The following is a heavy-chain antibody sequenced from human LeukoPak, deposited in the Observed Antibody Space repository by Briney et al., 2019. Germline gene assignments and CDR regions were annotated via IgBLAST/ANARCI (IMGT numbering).Heavy chain of an antibody. Sequence: PSETLSLTCTVSDGSISSSSYYWGWIRQPPGKGLEWIGSIYYSGSTYYNPSLKSRVTISVDTSKNQFSLKLSSVTAADTAVYYCARQGLWFGEALFDYWGQGTLVTVSS. CDR2: IYYSGST. D-gene: IGHD3-10*01. CDR3: ARQGLWFGEALFDY. CDR1: DGSISSSSYY. J-gene: IGHJ4*02. V-gene: IGHV4-39*01.